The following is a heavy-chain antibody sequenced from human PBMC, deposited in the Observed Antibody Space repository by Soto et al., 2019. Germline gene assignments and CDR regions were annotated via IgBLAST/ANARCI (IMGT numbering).Heavy chain of an antibody. V-gene: IGHV1-69*01. CDR1: GGTFSSYA. CDR3: GGRTVPTYYYYYGMDV. D-gene: IGHD4-17*01. J-gene: IGHJ6*02. CDR2: IIPIFGTA. Sequence: QVQLVQSGAEVKKPGSSVKVSCKASGGTFSSYAISWVRQAPGQGLEWMGGIIPIFGTANYAQKFQGRVTITADESTSTAYMELSSRRSEDTAVYYCGGRTVPTYYYYYGMDVWGQGTTVTVSS.